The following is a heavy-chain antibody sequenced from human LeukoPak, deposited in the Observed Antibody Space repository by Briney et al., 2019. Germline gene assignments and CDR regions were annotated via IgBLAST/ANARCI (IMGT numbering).Heavy chain of an antibody. CDR3: AKDWYYYDSSGYSDY. V-gene: IGHV3-23*01. D-gene: IGHD3-22*01. CDR2: ISASGGST. J-gene: IGHJ4*02. Sequence: GGSLSLSCAVSGFTFSRFWMSWVRQAPGKGLEWVSGISASGGSTYYADSVRGRFTISRDNSKNTLYLQMNSLRAEDTAVYYCAKDWYYYDSSGYSDYWGQGTLVTVSS. CDR1: GFTFSRFW.